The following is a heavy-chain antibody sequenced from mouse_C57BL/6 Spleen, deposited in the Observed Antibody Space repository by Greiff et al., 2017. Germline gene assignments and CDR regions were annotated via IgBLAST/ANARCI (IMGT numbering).Heavy chain of an antibody. Sequence: EVHLVESGGGLVQPKGSLKLSCAASGFSFNTYAMNWVRQAPGKGLEWVARIRSKSNNYATYYADSVKDRFTISRDDSESMLYLQMNNLKTEDTAMYYCVRRRYSNSGYAMDYWGQGTSVTVSS. J-gene: IGHJ4*01. CDR1: GFSFNTYA. V-gene: IGHV10-1*01. CDR2: IRSKSNNYAT. D-gene: IGHD2-5*01. CDR3: VRRRYSNSGYAMDY.